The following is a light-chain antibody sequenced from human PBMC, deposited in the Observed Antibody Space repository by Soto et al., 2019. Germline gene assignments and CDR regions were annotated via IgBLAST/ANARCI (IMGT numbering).Light chain of an antibody. CDR3: QQYNNWPFT. J-gene: IGKJ3*01. Sequence: EVVLTQSPGTVSLSPGERATLSCRASQTITSDYLAWYQQKPGQAPRLLIYAASNRATGIPDRFSGTGSGTDFTLTISRLEPEDFAVYYCQQYNNWPFTFGPGTKVDIK. CDR1: QTITSDY. V-gene: IGKV3-20*01. CDR2: AAS.